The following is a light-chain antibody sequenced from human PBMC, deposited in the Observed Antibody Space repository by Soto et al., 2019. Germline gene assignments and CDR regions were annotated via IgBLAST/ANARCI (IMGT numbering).Light chain of an antibody. CDR3: SSYTSSSTYV. V-gene: IGLV2-14*01. Sequence: QSALTQPASVSGSPGQSITISCTGTSSDVAGYNYVSWYQQHPGKAPKVMIYDVTNRPSGVSNRFSGSKSGNTASLTISGLQAEDEADYYCSSYTSSSTYVFGTGTMVTVL. CDR2: DVT. CDR1: SSDVAGYNY. J-gene: IGLJ1*01.